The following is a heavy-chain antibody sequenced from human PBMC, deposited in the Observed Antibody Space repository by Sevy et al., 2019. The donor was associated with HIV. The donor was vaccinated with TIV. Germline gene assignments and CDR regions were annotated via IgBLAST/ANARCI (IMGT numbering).Heavy chain of an antibody. D-gene: IGHD4-17*01. Sequence: GGSLRLSCAASGFTPSTYGMHWVRQAPGKGLEWVAVIGYDGSNKYYADSVRGRFTISRDNSKNTLYLQMNSLKIEDTAVYYCARDRAALDFGDYPYYFDYWGQGTLVTVSS. CDR3: ARDRAALDFGDYPYYFDY. CDR2: IGYDGSNK. CDR1: GFTPSTYG. V-gene: IGHV3-30*02. J-gene: IGHJ4*02.